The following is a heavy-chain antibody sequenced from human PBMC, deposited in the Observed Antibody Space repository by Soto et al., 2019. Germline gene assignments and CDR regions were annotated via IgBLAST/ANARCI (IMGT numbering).Heavy chain of an antibody. J-gene: IGHJ4*02. CDR1: GDTFTDYY. D-gene: IGHD2-21*02. CDR3: ARGGHVVVVTAALDY. Sequence: QEQLMQSGAEVKKPGASVKVSCKESGDTFTDYYIHWVRQAPGQGLECMGTVNPSGGHTTYAQHLLGRVTMTRDTSTSTLYMELTSLTSDDKAIYYCARGGHVVVVTAALDYWGQGTLVTVSS. CDR2: VNPSGGHT. V-gene: IGHV1-46*01.